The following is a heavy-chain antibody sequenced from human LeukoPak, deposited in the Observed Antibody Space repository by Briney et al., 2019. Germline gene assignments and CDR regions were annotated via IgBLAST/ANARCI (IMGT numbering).Heavy chain of an antibody. CDR2: ISGSGGST. CDR3: ARQISTSNVLAFDI. CDR1: GFTFSSYG. Sequence: GGSLRLSCAASGFTFSSYGMSWVRQAPGKGLEWVSAISGSGGSTYYADSVKGRFTISRDNSKNTLYLQMNSLRTEDTAVYFCARQISTSNVLAFDIWGQGTMVTVSS. J-gene: IGHJ3*02. D-gene: IGHD2/OR15-2a*01. V-gene: IGHV3-23*01.